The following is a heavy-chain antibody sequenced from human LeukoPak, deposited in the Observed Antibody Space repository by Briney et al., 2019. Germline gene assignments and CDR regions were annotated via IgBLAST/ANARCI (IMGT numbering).Heavy chain of an antibody. V-gene: IGHV1-2*02. CDR1: GYTFTGYY. Sequence: ASVKVSCKASGYTFTGYYMRWVRQAPGQGLEWMGWINPTSGGTKYAQKFQGRVTMTRDTSISTAYMELSRLISDDTAVYYCARQRAYTGDNWFDPWGQGTLVTVSS. J-gene: IGHJ5*02. CDR3: ARQRAYTGDNWFDP. CDR2: INPTSGGT. D-gene: IGHD3-16*01.